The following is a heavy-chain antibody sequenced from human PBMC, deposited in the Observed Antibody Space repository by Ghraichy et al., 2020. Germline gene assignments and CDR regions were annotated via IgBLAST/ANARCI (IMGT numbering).Heavy chain of an antibody. Sequence: GGSLRLSCAASGFTFSSYGMHWVRQAPGKGLEWVAVISYDGSNKYYADSVKGRFTISRDNSKNTLYLQMNSLRAEDTAVYYCAKDLWRHSNYERYAFDIWVQGTMVTVCS. J-gene: IGHJ3*02. CDR1: GFTFSSYG. CDR2: ISYDGSNK. CDR3: AKDLWRHSNYERYAFDI. D-gene: IGHD4-11*01. V-gene: IGHV3-30*18.